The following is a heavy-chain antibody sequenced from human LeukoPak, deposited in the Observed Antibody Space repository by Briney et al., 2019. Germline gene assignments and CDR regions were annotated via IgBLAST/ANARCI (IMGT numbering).Heavy chain of an antibody. D-gene: IGHD3-22*01. CDR1: GGSFSGYY. Sequence: KPSETLSLTCAVYGGSFSGYYWSWIRQPPGKGLEWIGEINHSGSTNYNPSLKSRVTISVDTSKNQFSLKLSSVTAADTAVYYCAMTYYYDSSGYYYSDYWGQGTLVTVSS. V-gene: IGHV4-34*01. CDR3: AMTYYYDSSGYYYSDY. J-gene: IGHJ4*02. CDR2: INHSGST.